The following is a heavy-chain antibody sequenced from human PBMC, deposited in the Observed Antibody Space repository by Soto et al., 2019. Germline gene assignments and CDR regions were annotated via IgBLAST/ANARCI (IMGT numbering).Heavy chain of an antibody. D-gene: IGHD3-22*01. V-gene: IGHV4-31*03. Sequence: SETLSLTCTVSGGSISSGGYYWSWIRQHPGKGLEWIGYIYYSGSTYYNPSLKSRVTISVDTSKNQFSLKLSSVTAADTAVYYCARGPHYYDSSGYPLDYWGQGTLVTVSS. J-gene: IGHJ4*02. CDR1: GGSISSGGYY. CDR2: IYYSGST. CDR3: ARGPHYYDSSGYPLDY.